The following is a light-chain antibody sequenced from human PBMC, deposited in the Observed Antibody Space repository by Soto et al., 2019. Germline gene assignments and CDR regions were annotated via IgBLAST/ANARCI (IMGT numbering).Light chain of an antibody. CDR1: QSLLHSNGYNY. CDR3: KQALQTWT. Sequence: DIVMTQSPLSLPVTPGEPASISCRSSQSLLHSNGYNYLDWYLQKPGQSPQLLIYLGSNRASGVPDRFSGSGSGTDFTLKISRVEDEDVGVYYCKQALQTWTFGQGTKVEIK. CDR2: LGS. V-gene: IGKV2-28*01. J-gene: IGKJ1*01.